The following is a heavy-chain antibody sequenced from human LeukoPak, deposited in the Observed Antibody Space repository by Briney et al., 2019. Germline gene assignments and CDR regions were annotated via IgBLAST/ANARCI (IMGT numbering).Heavy chain of an antibody. J-gene: IGHJ4*02. D-gene: IGHD3-10*01. CDR3: ARPTSGSYYTLGY. Sequence: GGSLRLSCAASGFTFSSYGMHWVRQAPGKGLEWVAVIWYDGSNKYYADSVKGRFTISRDNSKNTLYLQMNSLRAEDTAVYYCARPTSGSYYTLGYWGQGTLVTVSS. CDR1: GFTFSSYG. V-gene: IGHV3-33*01. CDR2: IWYDGSNK.